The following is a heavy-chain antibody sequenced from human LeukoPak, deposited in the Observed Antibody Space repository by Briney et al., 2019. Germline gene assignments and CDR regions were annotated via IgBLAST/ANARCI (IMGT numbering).Heavy chain of an antibody. CDR3: ATHPYDSRSYDAFDV. CDR2: IIPIFGTA. V-gene: IGHV1-69*13. Sequence: SVKVSCKDSGGTFSSYAIRWVRQAPGQELEWMGGIIPIFGTANYAQKFQGRVTITADESTSTAYMELSSLRSEDTAVYYCATHPYDSRSYDAFDVWGQGTMVTVSS. CDR1: GGTFSSYA. D-gene: IGHD3-22*01. J-gene: IGHJ3*01.